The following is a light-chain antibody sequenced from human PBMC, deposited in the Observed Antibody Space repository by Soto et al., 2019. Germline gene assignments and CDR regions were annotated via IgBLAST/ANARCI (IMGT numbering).Light chain of an antibody. V-gene: IGLV2-23*02. CDR2: EVS. J-gene: IGLJ3*02. CDR1: SSDVGSYNL. CDR3: CSYAGSSTFEV. Sequence: QSVLTQPASVSGSPGQSITISCTGTSSDVGSYNLVSWYHQHPGKAPKLMIYEVSKRPAGVSNRFSGSKSGNTASLTISGLQAEDEADYSCCSYAGSSTFEVFGGGTQLTVL.